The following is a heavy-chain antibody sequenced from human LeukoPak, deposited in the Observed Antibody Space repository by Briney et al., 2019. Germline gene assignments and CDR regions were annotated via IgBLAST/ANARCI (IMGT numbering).Heavy chain of an antibody. D-gene: IGHD5-12*01. CDR3: ESVRAYGRYPRAFDY. V-gene: IGHV4-59*02. J-gene: IGHJ4*02. CDR1: GGSVSDDY. Sequence: LETLSLTCTISGGSVSDDYWSWIRQSPAKGLELIGYFYHSGSTSSNPSLKSQITISANTAQNQFSLKLSSVSAPDTAIYFYESVRAYGRYPRAFDYWGQGNLVTVSS. CDR2: FYHSGST.